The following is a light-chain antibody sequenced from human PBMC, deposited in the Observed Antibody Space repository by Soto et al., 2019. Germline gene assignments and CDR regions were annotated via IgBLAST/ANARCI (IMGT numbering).Light chain of an antibody. CDR2: GAS. V-gene: IGKV3-15*01. J-gene: IGKJ1*01. CDR1: QSVSSN. CDR3: QQYNNWPPWT. Sequence: EIVMTQSPATLSVSPGERATLSCRASQSVSSNLAWYQQKPGQAPRLLIYGASTRATGIPARFSGSGSGTEFTLTLNRLQSEDVAVYYWQQYNNWPPWTFGQGTKVEIK.